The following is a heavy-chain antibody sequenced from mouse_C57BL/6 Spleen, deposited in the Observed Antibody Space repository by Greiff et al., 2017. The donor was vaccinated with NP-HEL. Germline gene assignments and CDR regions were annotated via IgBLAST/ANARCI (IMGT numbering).Heavy chain of an antibody. CDR1: GYTFTDYY. D-gene: IGHD1-1*01. Sequence: EVQLQQSGPELVKPGASVKISCKASGYTFTDYYMNWVKQSHGKSLEWIGDINPNNGGTSYNQKFKGKATLTVDKSSSTAYMELRSLTSEDSAVFYCAIHGSSPWWGQGTLVTVSA. CDR2: INPNNGGT. CDR3: AIHGSSPW. J-gene: IGHJ3*02. V-gene: IGHV1-26*01.